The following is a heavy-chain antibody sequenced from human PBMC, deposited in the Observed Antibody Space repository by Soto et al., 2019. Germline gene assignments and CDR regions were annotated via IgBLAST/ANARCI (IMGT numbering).Heavy chain of an antibody. Sequence: SETLSLTCTVSGGSISSYYWSWIRQPPGKGLEWIGYIYYSGSTNYNPSLKSRVTISVNTSKNQSSLKLSSVTAADTAVYYCAGGSVLRYFDWYGIFDYWGQGTLVTVSS. CDR1: GGSISSYY. V-gene: IGHV4-59*01. J-gene: IGHJ4*02. CDR3: AGGSVLRYFDWYGIFDY. CDR2: IYYSGST. D-gene: IGHD3-9*01.